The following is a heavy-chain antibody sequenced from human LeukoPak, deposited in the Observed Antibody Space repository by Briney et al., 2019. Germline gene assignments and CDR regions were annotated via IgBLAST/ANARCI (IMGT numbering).Heavy chain of an antibody. CDR1: EFSISTYW. J-gene: IGHJ4*02. CDR2: ISGGGRST. CDR3: ARERYFDY. V-gene: IGHV3-23*01. Sequence: RGGSLRLSCAASEFSISTYWMSWVRQAPGKGLEWVSTISGGGRSTDYADSVKGHFTISRDNSKNTLYLQMNSLRAEDTAVYYCARERYFDYWGQGTLVTVSS.